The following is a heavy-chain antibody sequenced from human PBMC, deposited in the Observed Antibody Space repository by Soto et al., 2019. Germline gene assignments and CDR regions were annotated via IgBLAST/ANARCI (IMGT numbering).Heavy chain of an antibody. CDR3: ARGGVMVTDNWLDP. D-gene: IGHD2-21*02. V-gene: IGHV4-59*08. CDR1: NDSISNYY. CDR2: ISYPGTT. Sequence: QVHLHESGPGLVKPSETLSLTCTVSNDSISNYYWNWIRQSPGKGLEWIGDISYPGTTNYNPSLKTRAAISLDTSKKQFSLTLSSVTAAATAVYFCARGGVMVTDNWLDPWGQGTLVTVSS. J-gene: IGHJ5*02.